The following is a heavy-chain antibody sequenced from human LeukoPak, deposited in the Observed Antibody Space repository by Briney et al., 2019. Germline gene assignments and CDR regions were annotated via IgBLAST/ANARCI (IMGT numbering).Heavy chain of an antibody. CDR3: AKDTGSPADAITMEDNAFDI. V-gene: IGHV3-9*01. Sequence: GGSLRLSCAASGFTFDDYAMHWVRQAPGKGLEWVSGISWSSGTIGYADSVKGRFTISRDNAKNSLDLQMESLRAEDTAVYYCAKDTGSPADAITMEDNAFDIWGQGTMVTVSS. J-gene: IGHJ3*02. CDR2: ISWSSGTI. D-gene: IGHD3-3*01. CDR1: GFTFDDYA.